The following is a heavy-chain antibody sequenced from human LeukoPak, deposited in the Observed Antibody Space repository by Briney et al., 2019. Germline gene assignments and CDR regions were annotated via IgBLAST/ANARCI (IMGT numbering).Heavy chain of an antibody. D-gene: IGHD6-19*01. CDR1: EFTFSSYS. J-gene: IGHJ6*02. Sequence: GGSLRLSCAASEFTFSSYSMNWVRQAPGKGLEWVSYITNSGNSKSYADSVKGRFTISRDNTKNSLYLQMNGLRAEDTAVYYCARDRIAVAGTHYYYYYGMDVWGQGTTVTVSS. CDR3: ARDRIAVAGTHYYYYYGMDV. CDR2: ITNSGNSK. V-gene: IGHV3-48*01.